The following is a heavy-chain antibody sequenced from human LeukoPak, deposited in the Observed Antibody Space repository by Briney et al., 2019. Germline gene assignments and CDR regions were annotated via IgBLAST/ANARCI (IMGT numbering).Heavy chain of an antibody. CDR1: AGSITSNW. Sequence: SGTLSLTCVVSAGSITSNWWSWVRQPPGKGLEWIGEIFHSGSTTYNPSLKSRVTISIDTSKTQFSLKVNSVTAADTAVYYCARNGYYSVDYWGQGTLVTVSS. J-gene: IGHJ4*02. V-gene: IGHV4-4*02. D-gene: IGHD4-17*01. CDR2: IFHSGST. CDR3: ARNGYYSVDY.